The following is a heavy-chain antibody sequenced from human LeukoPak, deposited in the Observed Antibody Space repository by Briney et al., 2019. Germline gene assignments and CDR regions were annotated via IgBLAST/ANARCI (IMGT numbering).Heavy chain of an antibody. J-gene: IGHJ4*02. Sequence: ASVKVSCKASGYTFTSYGISWARQAPGQGLEWMGWISAYNGNTNYAQKLQGRVTMTTDTSTSTAYMELRSLRSDDTAVYYCARDRYLSLYCSSTSCYTGYFDYWGQGTLVTVSS. V-gene: IGHV1-18*01. CDR2: ISAYNGNT. CDR1: GYTFTSYG. CDR3: ARDRYLSLYCSSTSCYTGYFDY. D-gene: IGHD2-2*02.